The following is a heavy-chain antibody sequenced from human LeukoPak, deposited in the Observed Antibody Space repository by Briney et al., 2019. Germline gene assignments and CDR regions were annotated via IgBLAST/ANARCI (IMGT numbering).Heavy chain of an antibody. CDR1: GFTFRIYW. CDR2: ISSDGSSS. V-gene: IGHV3-74*01. CDR3: ARHVQVGIDYYKSSPLGIDV. J-gene: IGHJ6*02. Sequence: GGSLRLPHAVSGFTFRIYWMQGVRQAPGKGLVWVSRISSDGSSSSYADSVKGRFTISRDNAKNTRYLQMNSLRAEHTAVYYCARHVQVGIDYYKSSPLGIDVWGQGTTVTVSS. D-gene: IGHD3-10*01.